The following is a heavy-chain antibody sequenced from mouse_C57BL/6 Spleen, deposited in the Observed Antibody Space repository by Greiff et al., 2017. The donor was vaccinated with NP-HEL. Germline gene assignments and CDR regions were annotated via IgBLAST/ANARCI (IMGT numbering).Heavy chain of an antibody. V-gene: IGHV1-64*01. J-gene: IGHJ2*01. Sequence: QVQLKQPGAELVKPGASVKLSCKASGYTFTSYWMHWVKQRPGQGLEWIGMIHPNSGSTNYNEKFKSKATLTVDKSSSTAYMQLSSLTSEDSAVYYCARQDYSNWVDYWGQGTTLTVSS. CDR1: GYTFTSYW. CDR2: IHPNSGST. D-gene: IGHD2-5*01. CDR3: ARQDYSNWVDY.